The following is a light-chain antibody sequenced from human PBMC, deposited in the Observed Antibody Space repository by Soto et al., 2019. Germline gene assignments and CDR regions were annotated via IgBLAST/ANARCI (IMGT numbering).Light chain of an antibody. CDR1: QSVVTN. CDR2: GAS. V-gene: IGKV3-15*01. Sequence: EMVMTRSPATLSVSPIEIGAVSFMASQSVVTNLAWYRQKPGQAPRLLIFGASTRATGIPARFTGSGSGTDFTLTITTLEPEDFAVYYCQQYRSSPRTFGLGTKVDIK. CDR3: QQYRSSPRT. J-gene: IGKJ1*01.